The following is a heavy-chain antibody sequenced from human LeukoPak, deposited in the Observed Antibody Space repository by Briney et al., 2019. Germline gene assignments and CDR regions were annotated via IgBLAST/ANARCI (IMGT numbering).Heavy chain of an antibody. Sequence: PSVKLSYKASGYTFTGYYMHWVRQAPEQGLEWMRWINPKSGGTNYAQKFQGRVAMTRDTSISTAYMELSRLRSDDTAVYYCVPATPGGVLDYFDYWGQGTLVSVCS. V-gene: IGHV1-2*02. J-gene: IGHJ4*02. D-gene: IGHD2-15*01. CDR2: INPKSGGT. CDR3: VPATPGGVLDYFDY. CDR1: GYTFTGYY.